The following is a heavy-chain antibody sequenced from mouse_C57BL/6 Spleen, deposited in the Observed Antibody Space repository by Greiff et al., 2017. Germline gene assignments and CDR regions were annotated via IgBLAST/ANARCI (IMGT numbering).Heavy chain of an antibody. V-gene: IGHV1-62-2*01. CDR1: GYTFTEYT. D-gene: IGHD4-1*01. J-gene: IGHJ3*01. CDR2: FYPGSGSI. Sequence: VKLMESGAELVKPGASVKLSCKASGYTFTEYTIHWVKQRPGQGLEWIGWFYPGSGSIKYNEKFKDKATLTADKSSSTVYMELSRLTSEDSAVYFCARHEEGTGPFAYWGQGTLVTVSA. CDR3: ARHEEGTGPFAY.